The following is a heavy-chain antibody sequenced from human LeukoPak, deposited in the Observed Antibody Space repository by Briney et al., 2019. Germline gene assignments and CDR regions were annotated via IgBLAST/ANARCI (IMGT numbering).Heavy chain of an antibody. CDR1: GGTFTSYA. CDR3: ARLSNYYDSSGQNSDDFDI. V-gene: IGHV1-69*01. Sequence: GSSVKVSCKASGGTFTSYAISWVRQAPGQGLEWMGGIIPIFGTANYAQKFQGRVTITADESTSTAYMELSSLRSEDTAVYYCARLSNYYDSSGQNSDDFDIWGQGTMVTVSS. D-gene: IGHD3-22*01. J-gene: IGHJ3*02. CDR2: IIPIFGTA.